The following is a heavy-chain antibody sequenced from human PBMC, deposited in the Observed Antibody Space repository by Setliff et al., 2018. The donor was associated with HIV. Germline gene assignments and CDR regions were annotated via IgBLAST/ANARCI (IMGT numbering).Heavy chain of an antibody. CDR1: GYTFTTYG. CDR3: ARADQPLRIAGVDY. J-gene: IGHJ4*02. Sequence: ASVKVSCKPSGYTFTTYGLSWVRQAPGQGLEWMGWISAYNGNTNYAQKLQGRVTMTTDTSTSTAYMELSSLRSEDTAVYYCARADQPLRIAGVDYWGQGTLVTVS. CDR2: ISAYNGNT. V-gene: IGHV1-18*01. D-gene: IGHD2-2*01.